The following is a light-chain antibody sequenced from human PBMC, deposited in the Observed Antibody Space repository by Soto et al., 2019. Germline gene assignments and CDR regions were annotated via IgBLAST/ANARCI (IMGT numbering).Light chain of an antibody. CDR2: EVA. CDR1: SSDVGSYNR. Sequence: QSVLTQPPSVSGSPGQSGTISCTGTSSDVGSYNRVSWYQQPPGTAPKLMIYEVANRPSGVPDRFSGSKSGNTASLTISGLHAEDGADYYCSSYTTSSTWVFGGRTKLTVL. V-gene: IGLV2-18*02. CDR3: SSYTTSSTWV. J-gene: IGLJ2*01.